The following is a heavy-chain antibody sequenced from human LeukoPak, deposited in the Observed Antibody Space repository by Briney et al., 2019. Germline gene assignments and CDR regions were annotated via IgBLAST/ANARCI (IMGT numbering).Heavy chain of an antibody. D-gene: IGHD6-6*01. J-gene: IGHJ6*03. Sequence: ASVKVSCKASGGTFISYAISWVRQAPGQGLEWMGGIIPIFGTANYAQKFQGRVTITADESTSTAYMELSSLRSEDTAVYYCARVASSSPRYYYYYYYMDVWGKGTTVTVSS. CDR3: ARVASSSPRYYYYYYYMDV. CDR2: IIPIFGTA. V-gene: IGHV1-69*13. CDR1: GGTFISYA.